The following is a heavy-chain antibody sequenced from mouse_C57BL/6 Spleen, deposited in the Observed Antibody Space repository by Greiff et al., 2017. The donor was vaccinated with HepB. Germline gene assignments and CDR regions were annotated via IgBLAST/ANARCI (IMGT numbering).Heavy chain of an antibody. CDR3: ATITTVVVDY. J-gene: IGHJ2*01. Sequence: VQLQQSGPELVKPGASVKISCKASGYTFTDYYMNWVKQSHGKSLEWIGDINPNNGGTSYNQKFKGKATLTVDKSSSTAYMELRSLTSEDSAVYYCATITTVVVDYWGQGTTLTVSS. V-gene: IGHV1-26*01. CDR2: INPNNGGT. D-gene: IGHD1-1*01. CDR1: GYTFTDYY.